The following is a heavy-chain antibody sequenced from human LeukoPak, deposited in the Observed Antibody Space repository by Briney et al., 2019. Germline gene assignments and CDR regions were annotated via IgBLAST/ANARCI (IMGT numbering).Heavy chain of an antibody. V-gene: IGHV4-39*07. CDR1: GGSINSDSSSSYF. J-gene: IGHJ3*02. D-gene: IGHD3-22*01. Sequence: SETLSLTCSVSGGSINSDSSSSYFWAWIRQPPGRGMEWIGSIYYTGSTYYNPSLKSRVTISVDTSKNQFSLKLSSVTAADTAVYYCARGKGPYYYDSQPNHDAFDIWGQGTMVTVSS. CDR2: IYYTGST. CDR3: ARGKGPYYYDSQPNHDAFDI.